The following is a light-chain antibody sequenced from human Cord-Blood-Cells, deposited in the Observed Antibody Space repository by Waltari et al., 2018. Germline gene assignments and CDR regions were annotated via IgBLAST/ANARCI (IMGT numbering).Light chain of an antibody. Sequence: QSALPQPASVSGSPGQSFTISCTGPSSDVGGYNYVLWYQQHPGKAPKLMIYDVSNRPSGVSNRFSGSKSGNTASLTISGLQAEDEADYYCSSYTSSSTYVFGTGTKVTVL. CDR2: DVS. V-gene: IGLV2-14*01. J-gene: IGLJ1*01. CDR1: SSDVGGYNY. CDR3: SSYTSSSTYV.